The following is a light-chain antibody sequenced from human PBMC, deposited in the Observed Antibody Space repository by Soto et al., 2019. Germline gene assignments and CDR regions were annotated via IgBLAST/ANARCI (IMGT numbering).Light chain of an antibody. CDR3: SAYASSSIRM. CDR2: EVS. Sequence: QSVLTQPASVSGSPGQSITISCTGTSSDVGAYNYVSWYQQHPGKAPKVMIYEVSNRPSGVSNRFSGSESGNTATLTISGLQAEDEGDYYCSAYASSSIRMFGGGTKLTVL. CDR1: SSDVGAYNY. V-gene: IGLV2-14*01. J-gene: IGLJ3*02.